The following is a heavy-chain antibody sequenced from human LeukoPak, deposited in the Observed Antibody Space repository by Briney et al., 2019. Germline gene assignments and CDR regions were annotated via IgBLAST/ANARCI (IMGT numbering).Heavy chain of an antibody. CDR2: TYYRSKWFN. D-gene: IGHD3-16*02. Sequence: SQTLSLTCAISGESVSRNNAAWTWIRQSPSRGLEWLGRTYYRSKWFNDYAVSVKSRITINPDTSKNQFFLQLNSVTPEDTAVYYCAREYLGGYLIYWGQGTLVTVSS. CDR1: GESVSRNNAA. CDR3: AREYLGGYLIY. V-gene: IGHV6-1*01. J-gene: IGHJ4*02.